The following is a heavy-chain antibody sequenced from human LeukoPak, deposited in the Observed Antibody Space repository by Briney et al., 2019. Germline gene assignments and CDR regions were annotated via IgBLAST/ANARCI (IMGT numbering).Heavy chain of an antibody. CDR1: GFSLSTREMR. CDR2: IEWDDDK. J-gene: IGHJ4*02. CDR3: ARSGELAANFDY. Sequence: SGPTLVNPTQTLTLTCTFSGFSLSTREMRVSWIRQPPGKALEWPARIEWDDDKFYSTSLKTRLTISKDTSKNQVVLTMTNMDPVDTATYYCARSGELAANFDYWGQGTLVTVSS. D-gene: IGHD3-10*01. V-gene: IGHV2-70*04.